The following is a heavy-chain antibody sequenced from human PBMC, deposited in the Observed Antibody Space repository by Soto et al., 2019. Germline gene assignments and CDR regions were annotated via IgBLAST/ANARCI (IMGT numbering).Heavy chain of an antibody. V-gene: IGHV5-10-1*01. CDR2: IDPSDSYT. CDR1: GYSFTSYW. Sequence: PGESLKISCKGSGYSFTSYWISWVRQMPGKGLEWMGRIDPSDSYTNYSPSFQGHVTISADKSISTAYLQWSSLKASDTAMYYCAGRGYSGYDKPLSEWLVLGLWGQGTLVTVSS. D-gene: IGHD5-12*01. J-gene: IGHJ4*02. CDR3: AGRGYSGYDKPLSEWLVLGL.